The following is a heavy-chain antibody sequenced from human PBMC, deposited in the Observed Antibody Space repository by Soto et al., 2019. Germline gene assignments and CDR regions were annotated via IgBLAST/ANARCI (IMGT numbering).Heavy chain of an antibody. Sequence: EVQLVESGGGLVQPGGSLRLSCAASGFTVSSKYMSWVRQAPGKGLEWVSLIQSGGPTYYADSVKGRFTISRDTSENTVHLQMDSLRAEDTAVYYCARDDVLCDGGRCYGLHLDVWGKGTTVTVSS. CDR2: IQSGGPT. V-gene: IGHV3-66*01. J-gene: IGHJ6*04. CDR3: ARDDVLCDGGRCYGLHLDV. D-gene: IGHD2-15*01. CDR1: GFTVSSKY.